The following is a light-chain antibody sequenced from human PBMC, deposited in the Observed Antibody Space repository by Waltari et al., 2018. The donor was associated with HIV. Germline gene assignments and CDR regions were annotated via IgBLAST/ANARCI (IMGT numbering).Light chain of an antibody. CDR2: GAS. J-gene: IGKJ1*01. CDR1: QGVSSSF. Sequence: EIVLTQSPGTLSLSPGERATLSCRSSQGVSSSFLAWYQQKPGQAPRLRIYGASTRAAGIPDRFSGSGSGTDFTLTISRLEPEDFAVYYCQQHSLSPSPTWTFGQGTKVDIK. CDR3: QQHSLSPSPTWT. V-gene: IGKV3-20*01.